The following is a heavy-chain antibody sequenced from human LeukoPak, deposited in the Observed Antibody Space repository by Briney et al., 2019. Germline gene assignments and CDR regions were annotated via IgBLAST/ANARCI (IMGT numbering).Heavy chain of an antibody. CDR2: ISGSGGST. Sequence: PGGSLRLSCAASAFTFSSYSMNWVRQAPGKGLEWVSAISGSGGSTYYADSVKGRFTISRDNSKNTLYLQMNSLRAEDTAVYYCAKGGDGYNQDYWGQGTLVTVSS. V-gene: IGHV3-23*01. CDR3: AKGGDGYNQDY. J-gene: IGHJ4*02. CDR1: AFTFSSYS. D-gene: IGHD5-24*01.